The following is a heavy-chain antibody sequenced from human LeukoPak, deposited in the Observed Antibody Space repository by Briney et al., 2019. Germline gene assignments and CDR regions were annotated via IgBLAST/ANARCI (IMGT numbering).Heavy chain of an antibody. CDR1: GFTFSSYA. V-gene: IGHV3-23*01. CDR3: ASLVVPAAMVYYYYGMDV. CDR2: ISGSGGST. D-gene: IGHD2-2*01. Sequence: PGASLRLSCAASGFTFSSYAMSWVRQAPGKGLEWVSAISGSGGSTYYADSVKGRFTISRDNSKNTLYLQMNSLRAEDTAVYYCASLVVPAAMVYYYYGMDVWGQGTTVTVSS. J-gene: IGHJ6*02.